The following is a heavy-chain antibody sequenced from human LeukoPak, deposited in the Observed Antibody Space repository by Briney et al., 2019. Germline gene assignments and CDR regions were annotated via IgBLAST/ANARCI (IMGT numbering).Heavy chain of an antibody. CDR1: GFTFSSYE. V-gene: IGHV3-48*03. D-gene: IGHD2/OR15-2a*01. CDR3: ARDSNRRFAMNAFDM. Sequence: GGSLRLSCAASGFTFSSYEMNWVRQAPGKGLEWVSYISSSGSTIYYADSVKGRFTISRDNAKNSLYLQMNSLRAEDTAVYYCARDSNRRFAMNAFDMWGQGTMVTVSS. J-gene: IGHJ3*02. CDR2: ISSSGSTI.